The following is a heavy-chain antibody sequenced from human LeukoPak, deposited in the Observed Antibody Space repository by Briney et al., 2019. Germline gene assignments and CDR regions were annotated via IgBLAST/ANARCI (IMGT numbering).Heavy chain of an antibody. Sequence: PSETLSLTCTVSGGSISGYYWSWIRQPPGKGLEWIGYIYYSGSTNYNPSLKSRVTISVDTSKNQFSLKLSSVTAADTAVYYCARNYYDSSGYYGAFDIWGQGTMVTVSS. CDR1: GGSISGYY. CDR3: ARNYYDSSGYYGAFDI. J-gene: IGHJ3*02. D-gene: IGHD3-22*01. CDR2: IYYSGST. V-gene: IGHV4-59*08.